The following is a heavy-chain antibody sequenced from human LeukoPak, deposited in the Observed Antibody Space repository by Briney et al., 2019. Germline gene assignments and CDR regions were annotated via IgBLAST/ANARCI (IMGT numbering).Heavy chain of an antibody. V-gene: IGHV3-30*03. CDR2: ISYDGFNK. J-gene: IGHJ4*02. CDR3: ARDDYGDY. Sequence: GGSLRLSCAASGFTFSSYGMHWVRQAPGKGLEWVAVISYDGFNKYYADSVKGRFTISRDNAKNSLYLQMNSLRAEDTAVYYCARDDYGDYWGQGTLVTVSS. CDR1: GFTFSSYG.